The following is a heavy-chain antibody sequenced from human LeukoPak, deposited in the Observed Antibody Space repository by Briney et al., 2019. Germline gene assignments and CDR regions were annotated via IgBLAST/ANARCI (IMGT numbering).Heavy chain of an antibody. CDR2: IYSVGST. V-gene: IGHV3-53*01. CDR3: ARAGDYGSGSCAFDM. CDR1: GLTVSSNY. Sequence: GGSLRLSCAASGLTVSSNYITWVRQAPGKGLEWVSVIYSVGSTYYADSVKGRFTISRDNSKNTLYLQMNSLRAEDTAVYYCARAGDYGSGSCAFDMWGQGTMVTVSS. J-gene: IGHJ3*02. D-gene: IGHD3-10*01.